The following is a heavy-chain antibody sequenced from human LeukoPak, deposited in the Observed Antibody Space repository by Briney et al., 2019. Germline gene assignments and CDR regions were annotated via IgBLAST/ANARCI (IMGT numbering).Heavy chain of an antibody. CDR2: ISGYNGNT. Sequence: ASVKVSCKASGYTFTSYGISWVRQAPGQGLEWMGWISGYNGNTNYAQKLQGRVTMTTGTSTNTAYMELRSLRSDDTAVYYCARDLKRGYSSGRYSWGTGSSNDYWGQGTLVTVSS. D-gene: IGHD6-19*01. V-gene: IGHV1-18*01. CDR1: GYTFTSYG. CDR3: ARDLKRGYSSGRYSWGTGSSNDY. J-gene: IGHJ4*02.